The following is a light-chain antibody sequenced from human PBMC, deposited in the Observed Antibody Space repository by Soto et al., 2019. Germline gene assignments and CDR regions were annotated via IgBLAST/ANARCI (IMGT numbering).Light chain of an antibody. CDR1: QSISSW. J-gene: IGKJ2*01. CDR2: DAS. CDR3: QHYNSYYT. V-gene: IGKV1-5*01. Sequence: DIQMTQSPSTLSASVGDRVTITCRASQSISSWLDWYQQKPGKAPKLLIYDASSVESGVPSRFSGSGSGTEITLTSSSLQPDDFATYYCQHYNSYYTFGQGTKLEIK.